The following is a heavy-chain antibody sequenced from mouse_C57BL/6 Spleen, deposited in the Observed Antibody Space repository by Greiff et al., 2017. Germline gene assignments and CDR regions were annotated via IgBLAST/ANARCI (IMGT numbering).Heavy chain of an antibody. V-gene: IGHV14-4*01. CDR1: GFNIKDDY. Sequence: DVKLQESGAELVRPGASVKLSCTASGFNIKDDYMHWVKQRPEQGLEWIGWIDPENGDTEYASKFQGKATITADTSSNTAYLQLSSLTSEDTAVYYCTTFPTRYFDYWGQGTTLTVSS. CDR2: IDPENGDT. CDR3: TTFPTRYFDY. J-gene: IGHJ2*01.